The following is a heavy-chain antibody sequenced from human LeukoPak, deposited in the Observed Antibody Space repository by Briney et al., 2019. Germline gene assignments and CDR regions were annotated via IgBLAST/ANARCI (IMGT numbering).Heavy chain of an antibody. CDR2: IYYSGST. Sequence: SETLSLTCTVSGGSISSSSYYWGWIRQPPGKGLEWIGSIYYSGSTYYNPSLKSRVTISVDTSKNQFSLRLSSVTAADTAVYYCAISTMVRGIIRWGQGTLVTVSS. V-gene: IGHV4-39*07. J-gene: IGHJ4*02. D-gene: IGHD3-10*01. CDR1: GGSISSSSYY. CDR3: AISTMVRGIIR.